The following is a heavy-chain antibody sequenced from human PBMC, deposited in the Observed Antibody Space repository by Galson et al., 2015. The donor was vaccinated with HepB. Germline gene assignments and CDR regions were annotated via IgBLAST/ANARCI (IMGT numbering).Heavy chain of an antibody. CDR3: ARSPPQYGSGNFYYSMDV. V-gene: IGHV3-30*04. CDR1: GFTFDSYA. D-gene: IGHD3-10*01. Sequence: SLRLSCAASGFTFDSYAMHWVRQAPGKGPEWVAVISYDGSDKYYTDSVKGRFTISRDNSKNTLYLQMTSLRAEDTALFYCARSPPQYGSGNFYYSMDVWGQGTMVTVSS. CDR2: ISYDGSDK. J-gene: IGHJ6*02.